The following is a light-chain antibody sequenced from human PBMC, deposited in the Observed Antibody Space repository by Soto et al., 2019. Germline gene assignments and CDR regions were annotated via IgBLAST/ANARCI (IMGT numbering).Light chain of an antibody. CDR2: DVS. CDR3: CSYAGTYSQWV. CDR1: SSDVGGYNY. J-gene: IGLJ3*02. Sequence: QSALTQPRSVSGSPGQSVTISCTGTSSDVGGYNYVSWYQQHPGKAPKLVIYDVSKRPSGVPDRFSGSKSGNTASLTVSGLQAEDEADYSCCSYAGTYSQWVFG. V-gene: IGLV2-11*01.